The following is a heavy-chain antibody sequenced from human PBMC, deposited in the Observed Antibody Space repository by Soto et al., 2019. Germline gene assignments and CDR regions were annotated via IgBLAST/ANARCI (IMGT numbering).Heavy chain of an antibody. J-gene: IGHJ5*02. CDR2: INHSGST. D-gene: IGHD6-13*01. CDR1: GGSFSGYY. V-gene: IGHV4-34*01. CDR3: ARGPGISRQLGS. Sequence: SETLSLTCAVYGGSFSGYYWSWIRQPPGKGLEWIGEINHSGSTNYNPSLKSRVTISVDTSKNQFSLKLSSVTAADTAVYYCARGPGISRQLGSWGQGTLVTVSS.